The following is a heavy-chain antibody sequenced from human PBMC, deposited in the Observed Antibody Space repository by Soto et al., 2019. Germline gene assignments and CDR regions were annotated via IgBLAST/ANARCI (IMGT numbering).Heavy chain of an antibody. CDR2: ISGSGGST. CDR1: GFTFSSYV. J-gene: IGHJ4*02. Sequence: PVGSLRLSCAASGFTFSSYVMSWVRQAPGKGLEWVSVISGSGGSTYYADSVKGRFTISRDNSKNTLYLQMNSLRAEDTAVYYCAKNYYDTSGPDYWGQGTLVTVSS. D-gene: IGHD3-22*01. CDR3: AKNYYDTSGPDY. V-gene: IGHV3-23*01.